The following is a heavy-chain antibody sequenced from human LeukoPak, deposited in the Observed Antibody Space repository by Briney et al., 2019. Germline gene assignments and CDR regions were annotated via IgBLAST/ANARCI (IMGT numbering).Heavy chain of an antibody. CDR1: GFTFSRYW. CDR2: LKQDGSEK. J-gene: IGHJ4*02. V-gene: IGHV3-7*03. D-gene: IGHD2-15*01. Sequence: GGSLRLSCAASGFTFSRYWMTWVRQAPGKGLEWVANLKQDGSEKYYVDSVKGRFTISRDNAKNSLYLQMNSLRAEDTAVYYCARDWWGGGRGDYWGQGTLVTVSS. CDR3: ARDWWGGGRGDY.